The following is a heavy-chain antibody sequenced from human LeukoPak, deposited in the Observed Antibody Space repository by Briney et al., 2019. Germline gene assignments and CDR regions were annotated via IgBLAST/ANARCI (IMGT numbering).Heavy chain of an antibody. CDR2: ISSGGSTI. CDR3: AELGITMIGGV. V-gene: IGHV3-11*04. Sequence: GGSLRLACATSAFTFSDYYMSWIRQAPGKGLEWVSYISSGGSTIYYADSVKGRFTISRDNAKNSLYLQMNSLRAEDTAVYYCAELGITMIGGVWGKGTTVTISS. D-gene: IGHD3-10*02. J-gene: IGHJ6*04. CDR1: AFTFSDYY.